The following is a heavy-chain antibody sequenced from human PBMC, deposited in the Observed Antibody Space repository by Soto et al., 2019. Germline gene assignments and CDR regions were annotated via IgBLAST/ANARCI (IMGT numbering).Heavy chain of an antibody. D-gene: IGHD4-17*01. CDR1: GIIFRNYA. Sequence: EVQVLESGGGLEQPGGSLRLSCVASGIIFRNYAMIWVRQAPGVGLEWVSAITGGGDITYYADSVKGRFTISRDNYKSTLYLHMNNLRADDTAIYYSARDPNGDYVGAFDFWGQGIKVTVS. CDR2: ITGGGDIT. V-gene: IGHV3-23*01. J-gene: IGHJ3*01. CDR3: ARDPNGDYVGAFDF.